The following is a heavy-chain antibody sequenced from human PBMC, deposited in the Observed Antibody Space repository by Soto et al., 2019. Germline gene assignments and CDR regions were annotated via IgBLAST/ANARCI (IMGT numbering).Heavy chain of an antibody. CDR3: ARGFLEWLLSGFDY. Sequence: ASVKVSCKASGYTFTGYAMHWVRQAPGQRLEWMGWINAGNGNTKYSQKFQGRVTITRDTSASTAYMELSSLRSEDTAVYCCARGFLEWLLSGFDYWGQGTLVTVSS. J-gene: IGHJ4*02. CDR1: GYTFTGYA. CDR2: INAGNGNT. D-gene: IGHD3-3*01. V-gene: IGHV1-3*01.